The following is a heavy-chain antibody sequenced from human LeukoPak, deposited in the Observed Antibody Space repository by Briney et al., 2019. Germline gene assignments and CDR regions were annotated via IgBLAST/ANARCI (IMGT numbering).Heavy chain of an antibody. V-gene: IGHV3-53*05. Sequence: QPGGSLRLSCAASGFTVSSYYMTWVRQAPGKGLEWVSIIYSGGTTYYADSVKGRFTISRDNSKNSRYLEMNSLRTEDAAMYYCAKESGKFDYWGQGTLVAVSS. CDR1: GFTVSSYY. J-gene: IGHJ4*02. CDR3: AKESGKFDY. CDR2: IYSGGTT.